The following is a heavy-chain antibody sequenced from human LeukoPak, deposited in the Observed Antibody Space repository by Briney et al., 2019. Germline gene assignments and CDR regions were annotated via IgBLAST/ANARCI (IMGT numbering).Heavy chain of an antibody. Sequence: ASVKVSCKASGYSFTGHYLHWVRQAPGQGLEWMGWTNPNSGGRKYAQKFQGRVTMTKDISISTAFMELSSLTSDDTAVYYCARDIDVQDYFDSWGQGTLVTVSS. D-gene: IGHD2-15*01. V-gene: IGHV1-2*02. CDR3: ARDIDVQDYFDS. CDR1: GYSFTGHY. J-gene: IGHJ4*02. CDR2: TNPNSGGR.